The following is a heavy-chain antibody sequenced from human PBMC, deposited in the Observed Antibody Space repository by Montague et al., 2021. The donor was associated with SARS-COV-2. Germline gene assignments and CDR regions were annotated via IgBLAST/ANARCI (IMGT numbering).Heavy chain of an antibody. CDR1: GGSFSGFY. J-gene: IGHJ6*02. D-gene: IGHD2-2*01. V-gene: IGHV4-34*01. CDR2: INDSGST. CDR3: ARDASSSRWLRGRERYHFYPMDV. Sequence: SETLSLTCTIHGGSFSGGSFSGFYWNWVRQAPGKGLEWIGEINDSGSTNYNPSLRCRVTISVDKSVNQLSLSLRSVTAADAGVYYCARDASSSRWLRGRERYHFYPMDVWGQGTTVTVSS.